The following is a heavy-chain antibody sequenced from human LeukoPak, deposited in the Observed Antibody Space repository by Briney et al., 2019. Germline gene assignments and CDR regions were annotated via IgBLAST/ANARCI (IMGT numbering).Heavy chain of an antibody. J-gene: IGHJ4*02. CDR2: ISSNGGST. CDR3: AGGRLVVTGVDY. V-gene: IGHV3-64*01. D-gene: IGHD3-22*01. Sequence: GGSLRLSCAASGFTFSNYAMHWVRQAPGKGLEYVSTISSNGGSTYYANSVKGRFTISRDNSKNTLYLQMGSLRAEDMAVYYCAGGRLVVTGVDYWGQGTLVTVSS. CDR1: GFTFSNYA.